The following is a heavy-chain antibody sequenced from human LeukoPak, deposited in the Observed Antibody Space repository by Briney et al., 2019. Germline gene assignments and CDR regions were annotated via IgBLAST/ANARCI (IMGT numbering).Heavy chain of an antibody. Sequence: ASVKVSCKASGYTFTSYYMHWVRQAPGQGLEWMGIINPSGGSTSYAQKFQGRVTMTRDMSTSTVYMELSSLSSEDTAVYYCARDSRGYYDFWSGYTNYFDYWGQGTLVTVSS. J-gene: IGHJ4*02. CDR2: INPSGGST. V-gene: IGHV1-46*01. CDR3: ARDSRGYYDFWSGYTNYFDY. CDR1: GYTFTSYY. D-gene: IGHD3-3*01.